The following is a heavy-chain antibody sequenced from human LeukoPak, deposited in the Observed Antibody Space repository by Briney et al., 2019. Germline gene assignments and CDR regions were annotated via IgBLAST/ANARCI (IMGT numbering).Heavy chain of an antibody. J-gene: IGHJ6*02. Sequence: PGGSLRLSCAASGFTFSSYEMNWIRQPPGKGLEWVSHISSSSSNIYYADSVKGRFTISRDNAKNSLCLQMNSLRDEDTAVYYCARDDGQHYGLDVWGQGTTVTVSS. CDR1: GFTFSSYE. V-gene: IGHV3-48*02. CDR3: ARDDGQHYGLDV. CDR2: ISSSSSNI.